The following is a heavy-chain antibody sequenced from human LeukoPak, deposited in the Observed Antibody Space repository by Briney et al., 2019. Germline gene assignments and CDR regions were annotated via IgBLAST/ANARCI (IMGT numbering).Heavy chain of an antibody. V-gene: IGHV3-15*01. CDR1: GFTFSNAW. CDR2: IKSNTDGGTT. J-gene: IGHJ4*02. Sequence: SGGSLRLSCVVSGFTFSNAWMSWVRQAPGKGLEWVGRIKSNTDGGTTDYAAPVKGRFTISRDDSKTTLYLQMNSLKTEDTAVYYCTTPLTYGSGSYYNVKIDYWGQGTLVTVSS. CDR3: TTPLTYGSGSYYNVKIDY. D-gene: IGHD3-10*01.